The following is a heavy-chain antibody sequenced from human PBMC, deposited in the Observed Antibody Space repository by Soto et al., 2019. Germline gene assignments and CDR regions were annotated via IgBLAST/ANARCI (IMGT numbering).Heavy chain of an antibody. CDR1: GVSISSYY. V-gene: IGHV4-59*01. CDR2: IFYTENT. Sequence: SETLSLTCTVSGVSISSYYWSWIRQPPGKGLEWIGSIFYTENTDYNPSLKSRVTISIDTSKKQFSLNLRSVTAADTAIYYCARVNRRAFDYWGQGTLVTVSS. CDR3: ARVNRRAFDY. J-gene: IGHJ4*02.